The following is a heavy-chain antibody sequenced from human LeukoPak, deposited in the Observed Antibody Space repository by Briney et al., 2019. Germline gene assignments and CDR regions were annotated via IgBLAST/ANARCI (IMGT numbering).Heavy chain of an antibody. D-gene: IGHD3-16*01. CDR2: ISAYNGNT. Sequence: ASVKVSCKASGYTVTSYGISWVRQAPGQGLEWMGWISAYNGNTNYAQKLQGRVTMTTDTSTSTAYMELRSLRSDDTAVYYCARDPSLGLYTGGMEAFDIWGQGTMVTVSS. CDR3: ARDPSLGLYTGGMEAFDI. J-gene: IGHJ3*02. V-gene: IGHV1-18*01. CDR1: GYTVTSYG.